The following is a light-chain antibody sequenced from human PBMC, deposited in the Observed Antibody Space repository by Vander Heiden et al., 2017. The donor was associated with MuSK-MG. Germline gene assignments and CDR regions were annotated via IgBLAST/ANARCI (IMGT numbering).Light chain of an antibody. J-gene: IGKJ4*01. CDR3: QQYNSYSLT. Sequence: DIQKTQSPSTLSASVGDRVTITCRASQSITSSLAWYKQKPGKAPKLLIYDAPSLESGVPSRFSGSGSGTEFTLTITSLQPDDFATYYCQQYNSYSLTFGGGTKVEIK. V-gene: IGKV1-5*01. CDR2: DAP. CDR1: QSITSS.